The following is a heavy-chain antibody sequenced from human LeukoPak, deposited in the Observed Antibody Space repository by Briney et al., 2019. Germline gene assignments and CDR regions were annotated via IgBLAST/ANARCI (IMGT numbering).Heavy chain of an antibody. J-gene: IGHJ6*03. CDR3: ARDLIYYYYYMDV. CDR1: GGSISSSSFY. Sequence: SETLSLTCTVSGGSISSSSFYWGWIRQSPGKGLEWIGSIYYSGKTYYNPSLKSRITISVDTSKNQFSLTLSSVTAADTAVYYCARDLIYYYYYMDVWGKGTTVTVSS. CDR2: IYYSGKT. V-gene: IGHV4-39*02. D-gene: IGHD3-22*01.